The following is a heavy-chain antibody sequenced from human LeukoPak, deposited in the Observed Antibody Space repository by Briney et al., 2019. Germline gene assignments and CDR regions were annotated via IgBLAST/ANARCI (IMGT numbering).Heavy chain of an antibody. J-gene: IGHJ4*02. D-gene: IGHD2-2*01. CDR3: ARGYCSSTSCYVPFDY. CDR1: GGSISSSSYY. V-gene: IGHV4-39*01. Sequence: SETLSLTCTVSGGSISSSSYYWGWIRQPPGKGLEWIGSIYYSGSTYYNPSLKSRVTISVDKSKNQFSLKLSSVTAADTAMYYCARGYCSSTSCYVPFDYWGQGTLVTVSS. CDR2: IYYSGST.